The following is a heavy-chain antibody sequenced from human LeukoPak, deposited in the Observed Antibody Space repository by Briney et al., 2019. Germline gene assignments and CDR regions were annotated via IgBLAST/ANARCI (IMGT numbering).Heavy chain of an antibody. V-gene: IGHV4-34*01. D-gene: IGHD4-17*01. CDR2: INHSGST. CDR3: ARTPRKVTTYYYGMDV. J-gene: IGHJ6*04. Sequence: SETLSHTCAVYGGSFSGYYWSWIRQPPGKGLEWIGEINHSGSTNYNPSLKSRVTISVDTSKNQFSLKLSSVTAADTAVYYCARTPRKVTTYYYGMDVWGKGTTVTVSS. CDR1: GGSFSGYY.